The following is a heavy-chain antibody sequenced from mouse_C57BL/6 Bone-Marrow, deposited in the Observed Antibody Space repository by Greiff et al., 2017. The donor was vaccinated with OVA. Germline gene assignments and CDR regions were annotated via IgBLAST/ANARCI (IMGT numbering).Heavy chain of an antibody. CDR2: INPNNGGT. Sequence: VQLQQSGPELVKPGASVKISCKASGYTFTDYYMNWVKQSHGKSLEWIGDINPNNGGTSYNQKFKGKATLTVDKSSSTAYMELRSLTSEDSAVYYCARCSYYYGSSPYWYFDVWGTGTTVTVSS. CDR3: ARCSYYYGSSPYWYFDV. D-gene: IGHD1-1*01. V-gene: IGHV1-26*01. J-gene: IGHJ1*03. CDR1: GYTFTDYY.